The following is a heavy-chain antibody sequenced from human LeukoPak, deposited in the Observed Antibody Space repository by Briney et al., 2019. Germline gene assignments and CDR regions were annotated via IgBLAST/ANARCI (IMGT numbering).Heavy chain of an antibody. D-gene: IGHD5-24*01. V-gene: IGHV1-8*03. CDR1: GYTFSNYD. J-gene: IGHJ4*02. CDR2: LNPNSGDT. CDR3: ARGVATNY. Sequence: ASVKVSCKASGYTFSNYDINWERQATGQGLELMGWLNPNSGDTGYAQKFQSRVNISRDTSISTAYMELSSLRSEDTAVYYCARGVATNYWGQGTLVTVSS.